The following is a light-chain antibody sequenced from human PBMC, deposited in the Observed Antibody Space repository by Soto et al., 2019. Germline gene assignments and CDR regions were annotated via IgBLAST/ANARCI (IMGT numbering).Light chain of an antibody. Sequence: QSALTQPASVSGSPGQSITISCTGTSSDVGGYRYVSWYQQHPGKAPKLMIYDVSNRPSGVSNRFSGSKSGNTASLTISGLQAEDEADYYCSSYTSSSRYVFGSGTQLTVL. CDR1: SSDVGGYRY. CDR2: DVS. CDR3: SSYTSSSRYV. V-gene: IGLV2-14*01. J-gene: IGLJ1*01.